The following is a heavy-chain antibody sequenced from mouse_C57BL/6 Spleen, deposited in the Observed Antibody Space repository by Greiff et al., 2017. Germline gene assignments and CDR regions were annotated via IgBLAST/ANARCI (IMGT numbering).Heavy chain of an antibody. J-gene: IGHJ4*01. V-gene: IGHV1-54*01. CDR2: INPGSGGT. CDR3: ARGNYDEYEAMDD. D-gene: IGHD2-13*01. Sequence: QVQLQQSGAELVRPGTSVKVSCKASGYAFTNYLIEWVKQRPGQGLEWIGVINPGSGGTNYNEKFKGKATLTADKSSSTAYMQLSSLTSEDSAVYFCARGNYDEYEAMDDWGQGTSVTVAS. CDR1: GYAFTNYL.